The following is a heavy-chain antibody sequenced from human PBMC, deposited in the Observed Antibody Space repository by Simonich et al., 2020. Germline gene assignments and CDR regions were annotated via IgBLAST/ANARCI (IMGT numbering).Heavy chain of an antibody. Sequence: EVQLVESGGGLVKPGGSLRLSCAASGFTFRSYSMNWVRQAPGKGLEWVSYISSSSSYIYYADSEKGRCNISRDNAKNSLYRQMNSLRAEDTAVYYCARWIAVAGTGAYGMDVWGQGTTVTVSS. CDR2: ISSSSSYI. D-gene: IGHD6-19*01. CDR3: ARWIAVAGTGAYGMDV. V-gene: IGHV3-21*01. J-gene: IGHJ6*02. CDR1: GFTFRSYS.